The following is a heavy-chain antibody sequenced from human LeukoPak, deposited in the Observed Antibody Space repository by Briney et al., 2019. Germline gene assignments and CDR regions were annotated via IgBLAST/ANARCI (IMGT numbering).Heavy chain of an antibody. CDR2: IYYSGRT. J-gene: IGHJ4*02. Sequence: PSETLSLTCTVSGGSISSSSYYWGCIRQPPGKGLEWLGSIYYSGRTYYNPSLKSRVTISVDTSKNQFSLKLSSVTAADTAVYYCSGCYYDSSGYYTLDYWGQGTLVTVSS. CDR1: GGSISSSSYY. D-gene: IGHD3-22*01. V-gene: IGHV4-39*01. CDR3: SGCYYDSSGYYTLDY.